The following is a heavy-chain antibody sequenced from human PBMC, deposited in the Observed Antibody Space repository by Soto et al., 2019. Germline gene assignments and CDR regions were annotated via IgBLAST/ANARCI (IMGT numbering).Heavy chain of an antibody. Sequence: QVQVVQSDVEVRRHGSSVNVSCKASGDTFKNCVISWVRQAPGQGLEWMGGIIPLFGTTDFAQRFQGRLTITTDESTTTAYMELSRLRSEDTATYYCAAELGFGKLSVVWGQGTTVIVSS. J-gene: IGHJ6*02. V-gene: IGHV1-69*01. CDR1: GDTFKNCV. CDR3: AAELGFGKLSVV. CDR2: IIPLFGTT. D-gene: IGHD3-16*02.